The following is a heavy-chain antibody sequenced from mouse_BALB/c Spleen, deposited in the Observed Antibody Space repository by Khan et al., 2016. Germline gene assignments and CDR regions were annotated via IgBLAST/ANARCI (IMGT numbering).Heavy chain of an antibody. Sequence: QVQLQQSGAELVRPGVSVKISCKGSGYTFTDYAMHWVKQSHAKSLEWIGVISTYYGDASYNQKFKGKATMTVDKSSSTAYMELARLTSEDSAIYYCARSITISYSDYWGQGTTLTVSS. CDR2: ISTYYGDA. J-gene: IGHJ2*01. CDR1: GYTFTDYA. V-gene: IGHV1S137*01. D-gene: IGHD1-1*01. CDR3: ARSITISYSDY.